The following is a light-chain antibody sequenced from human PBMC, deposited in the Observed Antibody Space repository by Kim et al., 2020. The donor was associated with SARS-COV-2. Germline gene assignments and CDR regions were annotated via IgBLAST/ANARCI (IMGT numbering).Light chain of an antibody. CDR3: HQYNSYPLT. J-gene: IGKJ4*01. CDR2: AAS. Sequence: AAVGDRVTITRRASQGISTYVAWFPQKTGKAPKSLIYAASSLQSGVPSKFCGSGPGTDFTLTISSLEPEDFATYYCHQYNSYPLTFGGGTTVDIK. V-gene: IGKV1-16*02. CDR1: QGISTY.